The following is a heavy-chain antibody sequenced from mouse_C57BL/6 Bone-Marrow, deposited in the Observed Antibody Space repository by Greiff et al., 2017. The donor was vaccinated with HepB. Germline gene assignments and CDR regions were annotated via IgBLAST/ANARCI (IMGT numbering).Heavy chain of an antibody. D-gene: IGHD1-1*01. CDR2: IHPNSGST. V-gene: IGHV1-64*01. CDR3: ARRGVGYGSSHWYFDV. Sequence: VKLQEPGAELVKPGASVKLSCKASGYTFTSYWMHWVKQRPGQGLEWIGMIHPNSGSTNYNEKFKSKATLTVDKSSSTAYMQLSSLTSEDSAVYYCARRGVGYGSSHWYFDVWGTGTTVTVSS. J-gene: IGHJ1*03. CDR1: GYTFTSYW.